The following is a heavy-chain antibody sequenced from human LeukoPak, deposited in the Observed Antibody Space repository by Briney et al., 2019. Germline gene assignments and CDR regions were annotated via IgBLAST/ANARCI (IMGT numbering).Heavy chain of an antibody. CDR3: ARRLTQYDCFDP. J-gene: IGHJ5*02. CDR1: GDSVSSNSVT. V-gene: IGHV6-1*01. CDR2: TYYRSTWYN. D-gene: IGHD2-2*01. Sequence: SQTLSLTCAISGDSVSSNSVTWNWIRRSPSRGLEWLGRTYYRSTWYNDYAVFVRGRITVNPDTSKNQFSLHLNSVTPEDTAVYYCARRLTQYDCFDPWGQGILVTVSS.